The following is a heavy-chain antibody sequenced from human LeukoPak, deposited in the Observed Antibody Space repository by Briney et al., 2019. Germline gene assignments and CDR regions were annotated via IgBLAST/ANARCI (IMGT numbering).Heavy chain of an antibody. CDR3: ATTTVTAYYYYGMDV. CDR1: GFTFRSYS. Sequence: GGSLRLSCAASGFTFRSYSMNWVRQAPGKGLEWVSYISSSSSTIYYADSVKGRFTISRDNAKNSLYLQMNSLRAEDTAVYYCATTTVTAYYYYGMDVWGQGTTVTVSS. D-gene: IGHD4-11*01. CDR2: ISSSSSTI. V-gene: IGHV3-48*01. J-gene: IGHJ6*02.